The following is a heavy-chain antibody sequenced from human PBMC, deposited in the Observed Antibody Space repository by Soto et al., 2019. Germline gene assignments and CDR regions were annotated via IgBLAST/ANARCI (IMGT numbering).Heavy chain of an antibody. J-gene: IGHJ4*02. V-gene: IGHV1-46*01. Sequence: QVQLVQSGAEVKKPGASVKVSCKASGYTFTSYYMHWVRQAPGQGLEWMGIINPSGGSTSYAQKFQGRVTMTRDTSTSTVYMELSSLRSEDTAVYYCARDQRGIYYDSSGYPDDYWGQGTLVTVSS. CDR3: ARDQRGIYYDSSGYPDDY. D-gene: IGHD3-22*01. CDR2: INPSGGST. CDR1: GYTFTSYY.